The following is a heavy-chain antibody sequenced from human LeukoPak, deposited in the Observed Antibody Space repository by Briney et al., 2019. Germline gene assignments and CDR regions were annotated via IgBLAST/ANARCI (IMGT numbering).Heavy chain of an antibody. V-gene: IGHV1-18*01. CDR2: ISAYNGNT. CDR3: ARVPRAYSSSWYGMDV. D-gene: IGHD6-13*01. J-gene: IGHJ6*02. Sequence: GASVKVSCKASGYTFTSYGISWVRQAPGQGLEWMGWISAYNGNTNYAQKLQGRVTMTTDTSTSTAYMELRSLRSDDTAVYYCARVPRAYSSSWYGMDVWGQGTAVTVSS. CDR1: GYTFTSYG.